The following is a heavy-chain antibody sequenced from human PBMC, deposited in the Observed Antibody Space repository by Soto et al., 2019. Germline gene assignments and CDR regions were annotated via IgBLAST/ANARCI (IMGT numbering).Heavy chain of an antibody. Sequence: KASETLSLTCGVSGGSLSTPVWWSWVRLPPGKGLEWIGYIFHGGSTYYNPSLRSRVTISVDSSRTQFSLKMSSVTAADTAVYYCARGRVVVPAAVMFNCLDPWGQGALVTVSS. J-gene: IGHJ5*02. CDR2: IFHGGST. CDR3: ARGRVVVPAAVMFNCLDP. D-gene: IGHD2-2*01. V-gene: IGHV4-4*02. CDR1: GGSLSTPVW.